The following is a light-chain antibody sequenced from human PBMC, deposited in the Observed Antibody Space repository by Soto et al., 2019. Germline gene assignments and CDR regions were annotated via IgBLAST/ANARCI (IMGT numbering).Light chain of an antibody. Sequence: DIQMTQSPSALSASVGDTVTFTCRASQSITSELAWYQQKPGKAPKLLIYEVSILESGVPSRFSGSGSGTDFTLTISSLQPDDFATYYCQQYNTYSTFGQGTKLEIK. V-gene: IGKV1-5*01. CDR1: QSITSE. CDR2: EVS. J-gene: IGKJ2*01. CDR3: QQYNTYST.